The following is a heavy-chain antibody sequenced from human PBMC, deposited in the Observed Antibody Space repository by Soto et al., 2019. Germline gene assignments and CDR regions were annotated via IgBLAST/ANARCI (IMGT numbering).Heavy chain of an antibody. J-gene: IGHJ4*02. CDR3: ARSLYDSSGYYPDY. V-gene: IGHV3-30*03. Sequence: GGSLRLSCAASVLTFNSYGMHWVRQAPGKGLEWVAVISYDGSNKYYAQKLQGRVTMTTDTSTSTAYMELRSLRSDDTAVYYCARSLYDSSGYYPDYWGQGTLVTVSS. CDR1: VLTFNSYG. D-gene: IGHD3-22*01. CDR2: ISYDGSNK.